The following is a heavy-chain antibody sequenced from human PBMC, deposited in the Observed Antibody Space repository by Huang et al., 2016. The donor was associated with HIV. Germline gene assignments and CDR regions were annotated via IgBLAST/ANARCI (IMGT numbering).Heavy chain of an antibody. D-gene: IGHD3-10*01. V-gene: IGHV1-24*01. Sequence: QVHLLQSGTDMKKPGASVTVSCKVSGSFVTEVFMHWLRQTPGKGLEWIGGCNPENLKICYAEKCKGRVTMTEDTDTAYLEMTSLKYDDTAIYYCAIGPRGIATTYFDYWGQGTLVTVSS. J-gene: IGHJ4*02. CDR2: CNPENLKI. CDR3: AIGPRGIATTYFDY. CDR1: GSFVTEVF.